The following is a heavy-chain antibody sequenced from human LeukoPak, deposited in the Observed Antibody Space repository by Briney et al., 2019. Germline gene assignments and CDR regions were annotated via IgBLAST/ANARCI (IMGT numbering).Heavy chain of an antibody. J-gene: IGHJ5*02. CDR3: ARSLGSLKEYWWFDP. V-gene: IGHV1-2*02. CDR1: GYTFSDYY. CDR2: INPKSGVT. D-gene: IGHD2/OR15-2a*01. Sequence: GASVKVSCTASGYTFSDYYIHWLRQAPGQGLEWMGWINPKSGVTNFAQYFQGRVTMTRDTSSTTVYMELTRLRSDDTAVYYCARSLGSLKEYWWFDPWGQGTLVTVSS.